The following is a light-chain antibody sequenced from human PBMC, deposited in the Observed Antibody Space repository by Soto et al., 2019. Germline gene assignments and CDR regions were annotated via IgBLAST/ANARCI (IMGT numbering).Light chain of an antibody. CDR2: EGS. V-gene: IGLV2-23*01. J-gene: IGLJ1*01. CDR1: SSDVGSYNL. CDR3: CSYAAGSTYV. Sequence: QSALTQPASVSGSPAQSITISCTGTSSDVGSYNLVSWYQQHPGKAPKLMIYEGSKRPSGVSNRFSGSKSGNTASLTISGLQAEDEADYYCCSYAAGSTYVFGTGTKLTVL.